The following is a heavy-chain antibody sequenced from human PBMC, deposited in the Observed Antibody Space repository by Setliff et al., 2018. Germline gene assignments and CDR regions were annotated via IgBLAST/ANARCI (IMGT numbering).Heavy chain of an antibody. D-gene: IGHD3-22*01. CDR1: GFTFGDFA. J-gene: IGHJ4*02. CDR2: ISSSGSTI. CDR3: ARDPYYYDSSGYSY. Sequence: PGGSLRLSCAASGFTFGDFAMTWVRQAPGKGLKWVSYISSSGSTIYYADSVKGRFTISRDNARNSLYLQMNSLRVEDTAVYYCARDPYYYDSSGYSYWGQGTLVTVS. V-gene: IGHV3-48*04.